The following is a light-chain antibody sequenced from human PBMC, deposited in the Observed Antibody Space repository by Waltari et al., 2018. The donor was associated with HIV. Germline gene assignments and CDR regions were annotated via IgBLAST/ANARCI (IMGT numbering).Light chain of an antibody. Sequence: EIVLTQSQGTLPLSPGEGATLSCRASQSVSSSFLAWYQQRPGQAPRLLIYGASTRATGIPDRFSGSGSGTDFTLTISRLEPEDFAVYYCQQYGSSPLTFGQGTKLEIK. CDR3: QQYGSSPLT. CDR2: GAS. CDR1: QSVSSSF. V-gene: IGKV3-20*01. J-gene: IGKJ2*01.